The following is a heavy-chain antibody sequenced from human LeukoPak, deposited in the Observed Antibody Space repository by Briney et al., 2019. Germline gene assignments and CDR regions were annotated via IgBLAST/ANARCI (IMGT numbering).Heavy chain of an antibody. D-gene: IGHD2-15*01. J-gene: IGHJ4*02. CDR3: ARDFRSTRYCSGGSCYSFGY. V-gene: IGHV1-18*01. CDR2: ISAYNGNT. Sequence: ASVKVSCKASGYTFTSYGISWVRQAPGQGLEWMGWISAYNGNTNYAQKLQGRVTMTTDTSTSTAYMELRSLRSDDTAVYYCARDFRSTRYCSGGSCYSFGYWGQGTLVTVSS. CDR1: GYTFTSYG.